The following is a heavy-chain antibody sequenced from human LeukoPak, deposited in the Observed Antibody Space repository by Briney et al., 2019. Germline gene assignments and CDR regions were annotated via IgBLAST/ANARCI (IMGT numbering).Heavy chain of an antibody. CDR3: AKGVVPSTVITPFDY. D-gene: IGHD4-23*01. CDR2: ISGSGGST. J-gene: IGHJ4*02. Sequence: GGSLRLSCAASGFTFSSYAMSWVRQAPGKGLEWVSGISGSGGSTYYADSVKGRFTISRDNSRNTLYLQMNSLRAEDTAVYYCAKGVVPSTVITPFDYWGQGTLVTVSS. V-gene: IGHV3-23*01. CDR1: GFTFSSYA.